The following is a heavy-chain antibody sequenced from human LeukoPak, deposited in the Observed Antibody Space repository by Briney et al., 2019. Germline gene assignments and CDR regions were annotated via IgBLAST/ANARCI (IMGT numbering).Heavy chain of an antibody. J-gene: IGHJ3*02. D-gene: IGHD5-12*01. Sequence: GRSLRLSCTASGFTFGDYAMSWFRQAPGKGLEWVGFIRSKAYGGTTEYAASVKGRFSISRDDSKSIAYLQMNSLKTEDTAVYYCTRDQRSGYDLHAFDIWGQGTMVTVSS. CDR3: TRDQRSGYDLHAFDI. CDR1: GFTFGDYA. V-gene: IGHV3-49*03. CDR2: IRSKAYGGTT.